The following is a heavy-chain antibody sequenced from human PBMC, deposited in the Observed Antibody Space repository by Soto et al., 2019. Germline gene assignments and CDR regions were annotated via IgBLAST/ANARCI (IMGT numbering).Heavy chain of an antibody. Sequence: ASVKVSCKVSGYTLTELSMHWVRQAPGKGLEWMGGFDPEDGETIYAQKFQGRVTMTVDTSTDTAYMELSSLRSEDTAVYFCATEHADVDAGFYYRGQGTVVTVSS. CDR3: ATEHADVDAGFYY. CDR1: GYTLTELS. J-gene: IGHJ4*02. CDR2: FDPEDGET. V-gene: IGHV1-24*01. D-gene: IGHD5-12*01.